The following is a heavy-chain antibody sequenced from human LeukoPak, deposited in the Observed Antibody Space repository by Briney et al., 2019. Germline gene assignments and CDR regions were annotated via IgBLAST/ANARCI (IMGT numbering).Heavy chain of an antibody. CDR2: IYYSGST. J-gene: IGHJ6*02. CDR1: GGSISSGGYY. Sequence: PSETLSLTCTVSGGSISSGGYYWSWIRQHPGKGLEWIGYIYYSGSTYYNPSLKSRVTISVDTSKNQFSLKLSSVTAADTAVYYCARDRVGYCSGGSQSLGCRRYGMDVWGQGTTVTVSS. D-gene: IGHD2-15*01. V-gene: IGHV4-31*03. CDR3: ARDRVGYCSGGSQSLGCRRYGMDV.